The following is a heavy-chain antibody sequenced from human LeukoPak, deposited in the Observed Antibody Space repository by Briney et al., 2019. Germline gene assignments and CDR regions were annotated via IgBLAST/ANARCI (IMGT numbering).Heavy chain of an antibody. CDR2: IDSDGGST. CDR3: LVILTEPTSPSPDGLDI. Sequence: GGSLRLSCAASGFTFSRDWMHWVRQVPGKGLVWVSRIDSDGGSTSYADSVRGRFTISRDNAKKTLYLQMSSLRVEDTAVYYCLVILTEPTSPSPDGLDIWGQGTMVTVSS. J-gene: IGHJ3*02. CDR1: GFTFSRDW. V-gene: IGHV3-74*01. D-gene: IGHD2-15*01.